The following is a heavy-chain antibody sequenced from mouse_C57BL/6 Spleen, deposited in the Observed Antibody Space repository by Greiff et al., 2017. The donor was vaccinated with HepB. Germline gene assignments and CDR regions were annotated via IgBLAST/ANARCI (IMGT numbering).Heavy chain of an antibody. D-gene: IGHD1-1*01. J-gene: IGHJ4*01. CDR3: ARLITSYYYAMDY. Sequence: QVQLKQSGPELVKPGASVKISCKASGYAFSSSWMNWVKQRPGKGLEWIGRIYPGDGDTNYNGKFKGKATLTADKSSSTAYMQLSSLTSEDSAVYFCARLITSYYYAMDYWGQGTSVTVSS. CDR1: GYAFSSSW. CDR2: IYPGDGDT. V-gene: IGHV1-82*01.